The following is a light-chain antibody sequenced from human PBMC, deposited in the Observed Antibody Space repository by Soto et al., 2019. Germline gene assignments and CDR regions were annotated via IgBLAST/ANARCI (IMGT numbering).Light chain of an antibody. Sequence: IQMTQSPSTLSASVGDRVTITCRASQSISSWLAWYQQKPGKAPKLLIYDASSLESGVPSRFSGSGSGTEFTLTISSRQPEDFATYYCLQHKSYPRTFGQGTKVDIK. CDR3: LQHKSYPRT. V-gene: IGKV1-5*01. CDR1: QSISSW. J-gene: IGKJ1*01. CDR2: DAS.